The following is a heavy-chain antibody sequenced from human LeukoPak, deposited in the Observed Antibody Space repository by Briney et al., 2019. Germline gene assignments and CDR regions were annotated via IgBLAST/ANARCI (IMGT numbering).Heavy chain of an antibody. V-gene: IGHV1-18*01. Sequence: GASVKVSCKASGYTFTSYGISWARQAPGQGLEWMGWISAYNGNTNYAQKLQGRVTMTTDTSTSTAYMELRSLRSDDTAVYYCARASRGGSCYRYITGTTNGYCDFDYWGQGTLVTVSS. CDR3: ARASRGGSCYRYITGTTNGYCDFDY. J-gene: IGHJ4*02. CDR1: GYTFTSYG. D-gene: IGHD2-15*01. CDR2: ISAYNGNT.